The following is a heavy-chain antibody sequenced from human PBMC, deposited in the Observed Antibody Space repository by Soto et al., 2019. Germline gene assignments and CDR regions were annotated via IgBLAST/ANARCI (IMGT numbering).Heavy chain of an antibody. CDR1: GGSISSGDYY. CDR3: ARVQFKGYGMDV. Sequence: SETLSLTCTVSGGSISSGDYYWSGIRQPPGKDLEWIGYIYYSGSTYYNPSLKSRVTISVDTSKNQFSLKLSSVTAADTAVYYCARVQFKGYGMDVWGKGTTVTVSS. CDR2: IYYSGST. V-gene: IGHV4-30-4*01. J-gene: IGHJ6*04.